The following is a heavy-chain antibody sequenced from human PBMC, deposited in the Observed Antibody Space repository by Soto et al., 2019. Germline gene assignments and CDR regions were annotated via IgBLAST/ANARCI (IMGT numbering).Heavy chain of an antibody. D-gene: IGHD1-1*01. Sequence: GASVKVSCKASGYTFSDYYIHWVRQTPGQGLEWMGWINPNSGGTKYAPKFQGGVTMTRDASTTPAYMESSRLRSGDTAVYYCAREPATAKPEGVDFWG. CDR1: GYTFSDYY. J-gene: IGHJ4*01. V-gene: IGHV1-2*02. CDR2: INPNSGGT. CDR3: AREPATAKPEGVDF.